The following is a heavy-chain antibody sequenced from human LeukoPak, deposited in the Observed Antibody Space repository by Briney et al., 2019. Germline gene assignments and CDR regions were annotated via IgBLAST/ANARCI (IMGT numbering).Heavy chain of an antibody. D-gene: IGHD6-19*01. Sequence: PGGSLRLSCAASGFTFSSYSMNWVRQAPGKGLEWVSSISSSSSYIYYADSVKGRFTISRDNAKNSLYLQMNSLRAEDTAVYYCARSFASGWAYWYFGLWGRGTLVTVSS. J-gene: IGHJ2*01. V-gene: IGHV3-21*01. CDR2: ISSSSSYI. CDR3: ARSFASGWAYWYFGL. CDR1: GFTFSSYS.